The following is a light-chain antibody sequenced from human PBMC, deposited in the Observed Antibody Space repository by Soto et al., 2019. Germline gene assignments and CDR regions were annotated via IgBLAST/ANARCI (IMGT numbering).Light chain of an antibody. V-gene: IGLV1-44*01. Sequence: QSVLTQPPSASGTPGQRVTISCSGRSSNIGSNTVSWYQQLPGAAPKVLIYSDNQRPSGVPDRFSGSKSGTSASLAISGLQSEDEADYYCATWDDSLNGPVVFGGGTKLTVL. CDR1: SSNIGSNT. CDR3: ATWDDSLNGPVV. CDR2: SDN. J-gene: IGLJ2*01.